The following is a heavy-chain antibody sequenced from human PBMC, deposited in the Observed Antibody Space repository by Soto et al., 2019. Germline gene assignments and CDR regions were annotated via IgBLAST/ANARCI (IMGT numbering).Heavy chain of an antibody. J-gene: IGHJ3*02. CDR2: IIPIFGTA. Sequence: SVKVSCKASGGTFSSYAISRVRQAPGQGLEWMGGIIPIFGTANYAQKFQGRVTITADESTSTAYMELSSLRSEDTAVYYCASNPLGELELRAVAFDIWGQGTMVTVSS. CDR3: ASNPLGELELRAVAFDI. D-gene: IGHD1-7*01. CDR1: GGTFSSYA. V-gene: IGHV1-69*13.